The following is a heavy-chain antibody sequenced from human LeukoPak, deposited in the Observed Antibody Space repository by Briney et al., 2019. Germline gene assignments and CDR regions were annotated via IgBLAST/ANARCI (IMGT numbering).Heavy chain of an antibody. J-gene: IGHJ6*02. CDR2: ISWDGGST. D-gene: IGHD3-3*01. Sequence: GGSLRLSCAASGFTFDDYAMHWVRQAPGKGLEWVSLISWDGGSTYYADSVKGRFTISRDNSKNSLYLQMNSLRAEDTALYYCAKDPARPLEQAYYYYGMDVWGQGTTVTVSS. CDR1: GFTFDDYA. V-gene: IGHV3-43D*03. CDR3: AKDPARPLEQAYYYYGMDV.